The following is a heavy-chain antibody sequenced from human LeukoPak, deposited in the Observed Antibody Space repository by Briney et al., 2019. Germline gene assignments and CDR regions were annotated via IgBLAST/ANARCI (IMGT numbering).Heavy chain of an antibody. CDR3: ARQGGEQWLSGYYFDY. V-gene: IGHV4-59*01. Sequence: SETLSLTCTVSGGSISSYYWSWIRQPPGKGLEWIGYIYYSGSTNYNPSLRSRVTISVDTSKNQFSLKLSSVTAADTAVYYCARQGGEQWLSGYYFDYWGQGTLVTVSS. J-gene: IGHJ4*02. CDR2: IYYSGST. D-gene: IGHD6-19*01. CDR1: GGSISSYY.